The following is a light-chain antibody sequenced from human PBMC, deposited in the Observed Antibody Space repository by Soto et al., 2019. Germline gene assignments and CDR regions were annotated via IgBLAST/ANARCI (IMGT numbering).Light chain of an antibody. Sequence: EIVLTQSPATLSLSPGERATLSCRASQSIRSYLAWYQQKPGQAPRLLIYDVSNRATGIPARFSGSGSGTDFTLTISSLVPEDFAVYYCQQRSNWPLTFGGGTKVEIK. CDR1: QSIRSY. V-gene: IGKV3-11*01. CDR2: DVS. J-gene: IGKJ4*01. CDR3: QQRSNWPLT.